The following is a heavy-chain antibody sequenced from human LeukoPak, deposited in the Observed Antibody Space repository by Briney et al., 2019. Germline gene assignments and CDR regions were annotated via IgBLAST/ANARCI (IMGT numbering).Heavy chain of an antibody. V-gene: IGHV3-30*18. D-gene: IGHD6-13*01. CDR1: GFAFSSYG. Sequence: GGSLRLSCAASGFAFSSYGMHWVRQAPGKGLEWVAVISYDGSNKYYADSVKGRFTISRDNSKNTLYLQMNSLRAEDTAVYYCAKGPGYSSSLLDYWGQGTLVTVSS. CDR2: ISYDGSNK. CDR3: AKGPGYSSSLLDY. J-gene: IGHJ4*02.